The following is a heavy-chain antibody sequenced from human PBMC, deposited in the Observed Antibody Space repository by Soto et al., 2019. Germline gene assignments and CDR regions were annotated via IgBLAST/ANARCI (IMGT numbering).Heavy chain of an antibody. J-gene: IGHJ3*02. Sequence: PGGSLRLSCAASGFTVSSNYMSWVRQAPGKGLEWVSVIYSGGSTYYADSVKGRFTISRHNSKNTLYLQMNSLRAEDTAVYYCARGFPIEWLSYDAFDIWGQGTMVTVSS. CDR2: IYSGGST. CDR3: ARGFPIEWLSYDAFDI. V-gene: IGHV3-53*04. CDR1: GFTVSSNY. D-gene: IGHD3-3*01.